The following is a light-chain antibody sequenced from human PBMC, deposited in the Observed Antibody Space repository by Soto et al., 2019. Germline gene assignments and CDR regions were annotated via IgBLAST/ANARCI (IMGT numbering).Light chain of an antibody. Sequence: DIQMTQSPSTLSASVGDRVTFTCRASQSISSWLAWYQQKPGKAPKLLIYDASSLESGVPSRFSGSGSGTEFTLTISGLQPDDFATYYCQQYNYYCTFGGGTKVDIK. J-gene: IGKJ4*01. CDR2: DAS. V-gene: IGKV1-5*01. CDR1: QSISSW. CDR3: QQYNYYCT.